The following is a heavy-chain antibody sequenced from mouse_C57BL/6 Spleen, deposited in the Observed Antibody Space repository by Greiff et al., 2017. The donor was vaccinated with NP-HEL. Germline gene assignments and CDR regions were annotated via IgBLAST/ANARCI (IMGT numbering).Heavy chain of an antibody. D-gene: IGHD4-1*01. V-gene: IGHV1-53*01. J-gene: IGHJ4*01. CDR2: INPSNGGT. CDR3: AREENWAYYAMDY. CDR1: GYTFTSYW. Sequence: VQLQQPGTELVKPGASVKLSCKASGYTFTSYWMHWVKQRPGQGLEWIGNINPSNGGTNYNEKFNSKATLTVDKSSSTAYMQLSSLTSEDSAVYYCAREENWAYYAMDYWGQGTSVTVSS.